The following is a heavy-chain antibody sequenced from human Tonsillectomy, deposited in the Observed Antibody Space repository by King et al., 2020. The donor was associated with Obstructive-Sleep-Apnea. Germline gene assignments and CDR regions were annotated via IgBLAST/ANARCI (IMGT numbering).Heavy chain of an antibody. CDR2: IYWDDDK. V-gene: IGHV2-5*02. CDR1: GFSLSTSAVG. D-gene: IGHD2-15*01. J-gene: IGHJ4*02. Sequence: ITLKESGPTLVKPTQTLTLTCTFSGFSLSTSAVGVGWIRQPPGKALEWLALIYWDDDKRYSPSLRSRLTVTKHASKNQVVLTMTNMDPVDTATYYCVHSDRILFDYWGQGTLVTVSP. CDR3: VHSDRILFDY.